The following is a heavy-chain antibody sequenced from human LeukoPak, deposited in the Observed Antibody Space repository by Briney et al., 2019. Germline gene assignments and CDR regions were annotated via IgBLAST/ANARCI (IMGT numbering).Heavy chain of an antibody. D-gene: IGHD3-16*01. CDR3: ARAMSTFGGVRNYFDS. CDR1: GFTFSGHN. CDR2: VSISSGAI. J-gene: IGHJ4*02. V-gene: IGHV3-48*04. Sequence: PVGSLRLSCAASGFTFSGHNMNWVRQAPGKGLEWISFVSISSGAIYYADSVNGRFRISRDNAKSSLDLEMNSLRAEDTAVYYCARAMSTFGGVRNYFDSWGQGTLVTVSS.